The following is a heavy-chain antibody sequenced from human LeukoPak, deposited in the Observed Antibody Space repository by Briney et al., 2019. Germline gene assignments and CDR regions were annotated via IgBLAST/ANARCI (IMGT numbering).Heavy chain of an antibody. Sequence: PSETLSLTCAVYGGSFSGYYWSWIRQPPGKGLEWIGEINHSGSTNYNPSLKSRVTISVDTSKNQFSLKLRSVTPADTAVYYCAREMVASDAFDIWGQGTMVTVSS. V-gene: IGHV4-34*01. CDR3: AREMVASDAFDI. CDR2: INHSGST. J-gene: IGHJ3*02. CDR1: GGSFSGYY. D-gene: IGHD2-15*01.